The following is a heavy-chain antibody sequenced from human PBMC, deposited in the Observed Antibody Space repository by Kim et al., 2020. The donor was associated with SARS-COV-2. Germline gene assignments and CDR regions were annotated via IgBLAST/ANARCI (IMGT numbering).Heavy chain of an antibody. CDR1: GGTFSSYA. J-gene: IGHJ4*02. D-gene: IGHD2-2*01. Sequence: SVKVSCKASGGTFSSYAISWVRQAPGQGLEWMGGIIPIFGTANYAQKFQGRVTITADESTSTAYMELSSLRSEDTAVYYCARRYCSSTSCFEIDYWGQGTLVTVSS. CDR2: IIPIFGTA. V-gene: IGHV1-69*13. CDR3: ARRYCSSTSCFEIDY.